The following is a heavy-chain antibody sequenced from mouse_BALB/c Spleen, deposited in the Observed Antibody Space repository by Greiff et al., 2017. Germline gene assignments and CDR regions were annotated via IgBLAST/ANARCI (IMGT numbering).Heavy chain of an antibody. J-gene: IGHJ2*01. CDR3: AREGFYGSSPFDY. Sequence: EVQLQQSGPGLVKPSQSLSLTCTVTGYSITSDYAWNWIRQFPGNKLEWMGYISYSGSTSYNPSLKSRISITRDTSKNQFFLQLNSVTTEDTATYYCAREGFYGSSPFDYWGQGTTLTVSS. CDR2: ISYSGST. V-gene: IGHV3-2*02. CDR1: GYSITSDYA. D-gene: IGHD1-1*01.